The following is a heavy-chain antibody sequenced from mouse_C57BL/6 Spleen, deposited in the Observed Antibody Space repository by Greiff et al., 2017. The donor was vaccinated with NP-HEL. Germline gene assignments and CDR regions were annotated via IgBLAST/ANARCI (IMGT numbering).Heavy chain of an antibody. CDR1: GYTFTSYW. V-gene: IGHV1-64*01. D-gene: IGHD1-1*01. J-gene: IGHJ2*01. CDR3: ARGELLRYYLDY. Sequence: QVQLQQPGAELVKPGASVKLSCKASGYTFTSYWMHWVKQRPGQGLEWIGMIHPNSGSTNYNEKFKSKATLTVDKSSSTAYMQLSSLTSEDSAVYYCARGELLRYYLDYWGQGTTLTVSS. CDR2: IHPNSGST.